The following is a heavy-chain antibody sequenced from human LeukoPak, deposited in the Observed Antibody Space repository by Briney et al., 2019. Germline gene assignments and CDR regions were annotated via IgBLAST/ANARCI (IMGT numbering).Heavy chain of an antibody. Sequence: GGSLRLSCAASGFTFSSHWMHWVRQAPGKGLEWVSAISGSGGSTYYADSVKGRFTISRDNSKNTLYLQMNSLRAEDTAVYYCAKVGEKGNIVVVPAAAWGADFDYWGQGTLVTVSS. CDR1: GFTFSSHW. J-gene: IGHJ4*02. V-gene: IGHV3-23*01. CDR3: AKVGEKGNIVVVPAAAWGADFDY. CDR2: ISGSGGST. D-gene: IGHD2-2*01.